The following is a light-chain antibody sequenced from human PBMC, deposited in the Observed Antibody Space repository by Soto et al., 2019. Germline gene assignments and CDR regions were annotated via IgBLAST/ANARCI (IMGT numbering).Light chain of an antibody. CDR2: DVS. J-gene: IGLJ1*01. V-gene: IGLV2-14*03. CDR3: SSYTTSNTRQIV. CDR1: SSDVGGYNY. Sequence: QSALPQPASLYGSPGQSITISCTGTSSDVGGYNYVSWYQHHPGKAPKLIIYDVSNRPSGVSIRFSGSKSDNTASLTISGLQPEDEADYHCSSYTTSNTRQIVFGTGTKVTVL.